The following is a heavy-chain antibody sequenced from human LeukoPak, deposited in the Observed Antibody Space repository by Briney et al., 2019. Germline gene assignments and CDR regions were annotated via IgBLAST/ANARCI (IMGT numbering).Heavy chain of an antibody. CDR3: ARASNRYSFFEY. CDR1: GGSISSYY. J-gene: IGHJ4*02. V-gene: IGHV4-59*08. Sequence: SETLSLTCTVSGGSISSYYWSWIWQPPGKGLEWIGYIYYSGSTNYNPSLKSRVTISVDTSKNQFSLKLSSVTAADTAVYYCARASNRYSFFEYLGQGTLVTGSS. D-gene: IGHD6-13*01. CDR2: IYYSGST.